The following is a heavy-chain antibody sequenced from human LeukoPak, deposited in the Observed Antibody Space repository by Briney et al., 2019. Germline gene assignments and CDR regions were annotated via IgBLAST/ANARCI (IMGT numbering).Heavy chain of an antibody. CDR2: ITGTHAT. V-gene: IGHV3-73*01. CDR3: AKGFSTTESALDY. Sequence: GGSLRLSCAASGFTFSASPMHWVRQASGKGLEWVGRITGTHATAYSATVKGRFTISRDDSKYTTYLRMNSLRGEDTAVYYCAKGFSTTESALDYWGQGTLVTVSS. CDR1: GFTFSASP. D-gene: IGHD4-11*01. J-gene: IGHJ4*02.